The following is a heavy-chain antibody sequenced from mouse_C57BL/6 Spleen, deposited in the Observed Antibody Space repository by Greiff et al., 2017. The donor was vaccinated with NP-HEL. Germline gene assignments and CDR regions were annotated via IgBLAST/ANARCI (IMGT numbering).Heavy chain of an antibody. J-gene: IGHJ2*01. Sequence: VQLQQSGAELAKPGASVKLSCKASGYTFTSYWMHWVKQRPGQGLEWIGNINPSNGNTKYNQKFKDKATLTADKSSSTAYRQLSSLTYEDSAVYYCARGPAVVAALPDYWGQGTTLTVSS. CDR2: INPSNGNT. CDR1: GYTFTSYW. CDR3: ARGPAVVAALPDY. D-gene: IGHD1-1*01. V-gene: IGHV1-7*01.